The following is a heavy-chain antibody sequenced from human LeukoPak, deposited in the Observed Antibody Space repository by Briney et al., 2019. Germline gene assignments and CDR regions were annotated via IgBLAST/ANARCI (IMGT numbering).Heavy chain of an antibody. Sequence: PGGSLRLSCAASGFTFSSYAMSWVRQAPGKGLEWVSAISGSGGSTYYADSVKGWFTISRDNSKNTLYLQMNSLRAEDTAVYYCASSLRMLYYFDYWGQGTLVTVSS. D-gene: IGHD2-15*01. J-gene: IGHJ4*02. CDR1: GFTFSSYA. CDR2: ISGSGGST. V-gene: IGHV3-23*01. CDR3: ASSLRMLYYFDY.